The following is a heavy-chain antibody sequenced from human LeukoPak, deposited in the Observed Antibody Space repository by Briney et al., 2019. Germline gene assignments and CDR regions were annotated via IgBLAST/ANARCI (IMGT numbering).Heavy chain of an antibody. Sequence: PGGSLRLSCAASGFTFKNAWMNWVRQAPGEGLEWVARVMTKTDGGTRDYAAPVKGRFTISRDDSKNTLYLQMNSLKIEDTAVYYCIPQWRAFDYWGQGALVTVSS. J-gene: IGHJ4*02. V-gene: IGHV3-15*07. D-gene: IGHD6-19*01. CDR2: VMTKTDGGTR. CDR1: GFTFKNAW. CDR3: IPQWRAFDY.